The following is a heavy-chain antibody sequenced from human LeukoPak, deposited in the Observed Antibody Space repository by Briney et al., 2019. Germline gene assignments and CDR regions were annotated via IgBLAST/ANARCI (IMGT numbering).Heavy chain of an antibody. CDR1: GFSFSSYW. D-gene: IGHD2-21*01. J-gene: IGHJ3*01. CDR3: VRDGLLWYGGAT. V-gene: IGHV3-74*01. CDR2: LNSDGTRI. Sequence: GGSLRLSCTASGFSFSSYWMHWVRQVPGKGLEWVSCLNSDGTRIGYADSVKGRFTISRDNANNTLYLQMTSLRVEDTAVYYCVRDGLLWYGGATWGQGTMVTVSS.